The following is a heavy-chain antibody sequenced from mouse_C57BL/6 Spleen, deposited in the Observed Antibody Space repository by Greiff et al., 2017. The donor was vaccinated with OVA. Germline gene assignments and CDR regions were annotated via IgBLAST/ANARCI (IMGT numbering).Heavy chain of an antibody. CDR3: ARIYDGYYVFDD. V-gene: IGHV5-17*01. Sequence: EVQLVESGGGLVKPGGSLKLSCAASGFTFSDYGMHWVRQAPEKGLEWVAYISTGSSTIYYAATVKGRFTISRDNAKNTLFLQMTRLRSEDTAMYDCARIYDGYYVFDDWGKGTTLTVSS. CDR2: ISTGSSTI. J-gene: IGHJ2*01. D-gene: IGHD2-3*01. CDR1: GFTFSDYG.